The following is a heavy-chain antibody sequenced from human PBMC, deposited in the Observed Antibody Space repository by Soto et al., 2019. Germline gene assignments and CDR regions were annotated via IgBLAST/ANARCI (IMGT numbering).Heavy chain of an antibody. CDR2: IGASGDIT. D-gene: IGHD2-21*02. CDR3: AKDDFTDRGDDYFDY. Sequence: LRLSCAASGFSFTNFAMSWVRHAPVKWREWVAGIGASGDITWYADSVKGRLSISRDNSKNTLYLQLNSLRFEDTAVYYCAKDDFTDRGDDYFDYWGPGTLVTVSS. V-gene: IGHV3-23*01. CDR1: GFSFTNFA. J-gene: IGHJ4*02.